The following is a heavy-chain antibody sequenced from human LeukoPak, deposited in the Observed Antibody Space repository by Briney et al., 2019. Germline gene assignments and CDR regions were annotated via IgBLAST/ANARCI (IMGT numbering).Heavy chain of an antibody. CDR2: VFYSGNT. J-gene: IGHJ4*02. Sequence: SETLSLTCTVSGGSISSGHYWWAWLRQSPGQGLDWIGSVFYSGNTHYKPSLQSRVFIPVDTSKNQFSLEFNSVTDADTAVYYCARQRGVGSWSFDYWGQGTLVPVSS. CDR1: GGSISSGHYW. D-gene: IGHD2-15*01. V-gene: IGHV4-39*01. CDR3: ARQRGVGSWSFDY.